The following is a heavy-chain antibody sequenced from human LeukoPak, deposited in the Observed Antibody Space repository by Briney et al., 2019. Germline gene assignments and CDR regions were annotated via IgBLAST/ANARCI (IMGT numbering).Heavy chain of an antibody. D-gene: IGHD5-18*01. CDR2: LSASGGST. Sequence: PGGSLRLSCSASGFTFRNYAMSWVRQAPGKGLEWVSTLSASGGSTYYADSVKGRFIISRDNSKNTLFLQMNSLRAEDTAIYYCAKSQYSYGMFDNWGQGTLVTVSS. V-gene: IGHV3-23*01. CDR3: AKSQYSYGMFDN. CDR1: GFTFRNYA. J-gene: IGHJ4*02.